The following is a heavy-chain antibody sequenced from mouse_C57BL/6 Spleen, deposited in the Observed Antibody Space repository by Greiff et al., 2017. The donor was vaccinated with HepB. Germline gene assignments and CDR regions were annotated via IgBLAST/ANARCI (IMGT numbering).Heavy chain of an antibody. CDR2: INPSSGYT. Sequence: VQLQQSGAELAKPGASVKLSCKASGYTFTSYWMHWVKQRPGQGLEWIGYINPSSGYTKYNQKFKDKATLTADKSSSTAYMQLSSLTYEDSAVYYSSSSYSSLPSYFASWGHGTTLPVSS. D-gene: IGHD1-1*01. V-gene: IGHV1-7*01. CDR1: GYTFTSYW. CDR3: SSSYSSLPSYFAS. J-gene: IGHJ2*01.